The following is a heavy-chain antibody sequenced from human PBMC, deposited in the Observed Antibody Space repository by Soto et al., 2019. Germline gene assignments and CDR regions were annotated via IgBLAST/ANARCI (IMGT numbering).Heavy chain of an antibody. J-gene: IGHJ4*02. CDR3: ARASNSYSSPGTYYFDY. D-gene: IGHD2-2*01. CDR2: ISYDGSNK. V-gene: IGHV3-30-3*01. Sequence: PGGSLRLSCAASGFTFSSYAMHWVRQAPGKGLEWVAVISYDGSNKYYADSVKGRFTISRDNSKNTLYLQMNSLRAEDTAVYYCARASNSYSSPGTYYFDYWGQGTLVTVSS. CDR1: GFTFSSYA.